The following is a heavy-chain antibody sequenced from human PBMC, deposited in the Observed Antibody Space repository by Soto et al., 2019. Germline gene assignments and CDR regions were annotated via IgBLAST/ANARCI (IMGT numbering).Heavy chain of an antibody. D-gene: IGHD2-2*01. V-gene: IGHV1-69*01. CDR3: ARDHPLVYCSSTSCSYRFDP. CDR1: GGTFSSYA. CDR2: IIPIFGTA. J-gene: IGHJ5*02. Sequence: QVQLVQSGAEVKKPGSSVKVSCKASGGTFSSYAISWVRQAPGQGLEWMGGIIPIFGTANYAQKFQGRVTNTADQSTRTPYIVLSSLRSEATAVYYCARDHPLVYCSSTSCSYRFDPWVKGTLVAVT.